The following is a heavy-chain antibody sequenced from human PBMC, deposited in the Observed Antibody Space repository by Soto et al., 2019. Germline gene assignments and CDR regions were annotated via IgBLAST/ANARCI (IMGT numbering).Heavy chain of an antibody. CDR2: IIPILGIA. J-gene: IGHJ6*03. V-gene: IGHV1-69*04. Sequence: ASVKVSCKASGGTFSSYTISWVRQAPGQGLEWMGRIIPILGIANYAQKFQGRVTITADKSTSTAYMELSSLRSEDTAVYYCAREFRRGYCSSTSCQEWGYYYYMDVWGKGTKVTVSS. D-gene: IGHD2-2*01. CDR3: AREFRRGYCSSTSCQEWGYYYYMDV. CDR1: GGTFSSYT.